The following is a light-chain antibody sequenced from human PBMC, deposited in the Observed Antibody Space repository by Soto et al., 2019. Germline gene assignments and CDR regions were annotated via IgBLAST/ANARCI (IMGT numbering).Light chain of an antibody. J-gene: IGLJ3*02. Sequence: QSVLTQPPSASGSPGQSVAISCTGTSSNIGAYNYVSWYQQHPGKAPKLLIYDVTTRPSVVPDRFSGSKSGNTASLTVSGLIPEEEAYYYCSLYAGGSDGVFGGGTRLTV. CDR2: DVT. V-gene: IGLV2-8*01. CDR1: SSNIGAYNY. CDR3: SLYAGGSDGV.